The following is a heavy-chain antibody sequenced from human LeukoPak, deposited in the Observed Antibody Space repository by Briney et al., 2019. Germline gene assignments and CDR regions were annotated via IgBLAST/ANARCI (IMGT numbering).Heavy chain of an antibody. V-gene: IGHV3-11*06. CDR1: GFTFSDYY. J-gene: IGHJ3*02. CDR2: ISSSSSYT. D-gene: IGHD3-9*01. CDR3: ARARASTYYDILTGWGSGAFDI. Sequence: GGSLRLSCAASGFTFSDYYMSWIRQAPGKGLEWVSYISSSSSYTNYADSVKGRFTISRDNAKNSLYLQMNSLRAEDTAVYYCARARASTYYDILTGWGSGAFDIWGQGTMVTVSS.